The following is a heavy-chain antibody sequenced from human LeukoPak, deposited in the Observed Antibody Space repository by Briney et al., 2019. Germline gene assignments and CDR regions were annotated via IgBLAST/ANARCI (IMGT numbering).Heavy chain of an antibody. CDR1: GFIFSDYY. CDR2: ISNDSVDK. J-gene: IGHJ3*02. D-gene: IGHD3-3*01. Sequence: TGGSLRLSCVGSGFIFSDYYMSWIRQAPGKGLEWVSYISNDSVDKYYVDSVRGRFTISRDNAKKSMYLQMSGLRVEDTAVYYCARRDWVSGAVRAFDIWGQGTMVTASS. V-gene: IGHV3-11*04. CDR3: ARRDWVSGAVRAFDI.